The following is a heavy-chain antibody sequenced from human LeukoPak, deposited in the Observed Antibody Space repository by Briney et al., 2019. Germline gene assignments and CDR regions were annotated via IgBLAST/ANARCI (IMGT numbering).Heavy chain of an antibody. CDR3: ARGFFCSGGSCYSVVRWFDP. CDR1: GGSFSGYY. Sequence: SETLSLTCAVYGGSFSGYYWSGIRQPPGKGLEWSGEINHSESTNYNPSLKSRVTISVDTSKNKFSLKLSSVTAADTAVYYCARGFFCSGGSCYSVVRWFDPWGEGTLVTVSS. D-gene: IGHD2-15*01. J-gene: IGHJ5*02. CDR2: INHSEST. V-gene: IGHV4-34*01.